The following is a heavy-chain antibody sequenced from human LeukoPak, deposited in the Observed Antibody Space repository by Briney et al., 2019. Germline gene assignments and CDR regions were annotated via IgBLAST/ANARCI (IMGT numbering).Heavy chain of an antibody. Sequence: GGSLRLSCAASGFTFSSYWMHWVRQVPGKGLVWVSRINGDGGSTTYADSVKGRFTISRDNAKNTLYLQMNSLRAEDTAVYYCARGPPYRDGYNRYYFDYWGQGTLVTVSS. CDR2: INGDGGST. V-gene: IGHV3-74*01. CDR3: ARGPPYRDGYNRYYFDY. J-gene: IGHJ4*02. D-gene: IGHD5-24*01. CDR1: GFTFSSYW.